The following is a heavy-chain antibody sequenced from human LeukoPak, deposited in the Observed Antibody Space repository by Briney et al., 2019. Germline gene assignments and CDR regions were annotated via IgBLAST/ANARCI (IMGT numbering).Heavy chain of an antibody. V-gene: IGHV4-34*01. CDR3: ARGRYSGNWFDP. D-gene: IGHD3-10*01. Sequence: SETLSLTCAVYGESFSGYYWSWIRQPPGKGLEWIGEINHSGSTNYNAYLKSRVTISVDTSKNQFSLKLSSVTAADTAVYYCARGRYSGNWFDPWGQGTLVTVSS. CDR2: INHSGST. J-gene: IGHJ5*02. CDR1: GESFSGYY.